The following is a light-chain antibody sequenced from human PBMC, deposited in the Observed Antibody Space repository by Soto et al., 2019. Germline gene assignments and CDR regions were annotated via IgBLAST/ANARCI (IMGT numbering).Light chain of an antibody. CDR2: SAS. CDR3: QQLSRYPLT. J-gene: IGKJ4*01. V-gene: IGKV1-9*01. Sequence: DIQLTQSPSVLSASVGDTVTITCRASQALSNYLAWYQQKPWKAPDILIYSASTLQSWVPSRFSASGSETEFSLTIRALQPEDFATYYCQQLSRYPLTFGGRTKVDI. CDR1: QALSNY.